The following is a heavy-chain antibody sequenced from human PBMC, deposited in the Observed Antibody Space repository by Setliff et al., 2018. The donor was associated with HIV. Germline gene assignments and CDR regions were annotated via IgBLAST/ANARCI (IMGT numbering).Heavy chain of an antibody. CDR1: GGSFSGYY. CDR3: ARDLAWPGYFDY. J-gene: IGHJ4*02. Sequence: SETLSLTCAVYGGSFSGYYWSWIRQPPGKGLEWIGEINHSGSTNYNPSLKSRVTISVDTSKNQFSLKLRSMTAADTAVYYCARDLAWPGYFDYWGQRTLVTVSS. CDR2: INHSGST. D-gene: IGHD3-10*01. V-gene: IGHV4-34*01.